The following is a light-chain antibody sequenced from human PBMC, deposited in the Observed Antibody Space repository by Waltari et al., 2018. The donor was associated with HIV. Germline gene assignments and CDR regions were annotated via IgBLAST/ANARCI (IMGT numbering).Light chain of an antibody. CDR3: ATWDDSLNGPWV. V-gene: IGLV1-44*01. J-gene: IGLJ3*02. CDR1: TSNIGSNP. Sequence: QSVLTQPPSASGTPGQRVTISCSGSTSNIGSNPVNWYQQFPGMAPILLIYSNDQRPSGVPDRVSGSKSGTSASLASSGLQSEDEADYYCATWDDSLNGPWVFGGGTKLTVL. CDR2: SND.